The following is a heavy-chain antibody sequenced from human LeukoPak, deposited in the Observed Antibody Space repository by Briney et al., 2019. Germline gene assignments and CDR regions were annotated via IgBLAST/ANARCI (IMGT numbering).Heavy chain of an antibody. V-gene: IGHV3-11*04. J-gene: IGHJ3*02. CDR2: ISSSGSTI. D-gene: IGHD3-22*01. CDR1: GFTFSDYY. Sequence: PGGSLRLSCAASGFTFSDYYMSWIRQAPGKGLERGSYISSSGSTIYYADSVKGGFTISRDNAKNSLYLQMNSLRAEDTAVYYCARGYTNYYDSSGYPDAFDIWGQGTMVTVSS. CDR3: ARGYTNYYDSSGYPDAFDI.